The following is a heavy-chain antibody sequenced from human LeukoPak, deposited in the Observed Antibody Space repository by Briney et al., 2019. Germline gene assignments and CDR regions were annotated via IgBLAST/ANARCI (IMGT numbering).Heavy chain of an antibody. CDR2: INWNGGST. V-gene: IGHV3-20*04. CDR3: AMSVAASRDY. D-gene: IGHD2-15*01. J-gene: IGHJ4*02. Sequence: GGSLRLSCAASGYTFDDYGMSWVRQAPGKGLEWVSGINWNGGSTGYADSVKGRFTISRDNAKNSLYLQMNSLRAEDTALYYCAMSVAASRDYWGQGTLVTVSS. CDR1: GYTFDDYG.